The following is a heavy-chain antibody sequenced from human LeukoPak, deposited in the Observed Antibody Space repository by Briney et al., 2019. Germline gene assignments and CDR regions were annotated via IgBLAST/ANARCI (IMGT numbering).Heavy chain of an antibody. CDR3: ARHLNSSSWLVYFDY. Sequence: GGSLRLSRAASGFTFSDYYMSWIRQAPGKGLEWVSYISSSSSYTNYADSVKGRFTISRDNAKNSLYLQMNSLRAEDTAVYYCARHLNSSSWLVYFDYWGQGTLVTVSS. CDR1: GFTFSDYY. V-gene: IGHV3-11*06. D-gene: IGHD6-13*01. CDR2: ISSSSSYT. J-gene: IGHJ4*02.